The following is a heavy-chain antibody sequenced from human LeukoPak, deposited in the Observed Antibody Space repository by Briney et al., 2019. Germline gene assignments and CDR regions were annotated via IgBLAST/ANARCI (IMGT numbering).Heavy chain of an antibody. Sequence: GGSLRLSCAASGLSFSSYWMNWVRQAPGKGLEWVANIKQDGSEKYYADSVKGRFTISRDNSKNTLYLQMNSLRAEDTAVYYCASLGSQDFDYWGQGTLVTVSS. V-gene: IGHV3-7*01. J-gene: IGHJ4*02. CDR3: ASLGSQDFDY. CDR2: IKQDGSEK. CDR1: GLSFSSYW. D-gene: IGHD1-26*01.